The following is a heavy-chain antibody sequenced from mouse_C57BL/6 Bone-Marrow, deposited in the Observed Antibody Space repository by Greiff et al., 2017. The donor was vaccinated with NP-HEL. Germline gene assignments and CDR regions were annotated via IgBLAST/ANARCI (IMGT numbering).Heavy chain of an antibody. CDR1: GYTFTSYW. D-gene: IGHD1-1*01. CDR2: IHPNSGST. CDR3: AREHYGVPFDY. Sequence: QVQLKQPGAELVKPGASVKLSCKASGYTFTSYWMHWVKQRPGQGLEWIGMIHPNSGSTNYNEKFKSKATLTVDKSSSTAYMQLSSLTSEDSAVYYCAREHYGVPFDYWGQGTTLTVSS. J-gene: IGHJ2*01. V-gene: IGHV1-64*01.